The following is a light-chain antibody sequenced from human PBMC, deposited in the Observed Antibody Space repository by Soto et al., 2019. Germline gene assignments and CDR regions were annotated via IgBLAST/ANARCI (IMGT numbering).Light chain of an antibody. CDR3: SSYTSSSTLCV. V-gene: IGLV2-14*03. Sequence: QSVLTQPASVSGSPGQSITISCTGTSSDVGGYNSVSWYQQHPGKAPKLMIYDVSNRPSGVSNRFSGSKSGNTASLTISGLQAEDEADYYCSSYTSSSTLCVFGIGTKLTVL. J-gene: IGLJ1*01. CDR1: SSDVGGYNS. CDR2: DVS.